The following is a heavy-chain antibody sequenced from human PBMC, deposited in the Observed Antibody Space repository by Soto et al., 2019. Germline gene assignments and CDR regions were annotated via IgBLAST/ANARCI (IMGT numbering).Heavy chain of an antibody. Sequence: QVQLQESGPGLVKPSQTLSLTCTVSGGSISSGGYYWSWIRQHPGKGLEWIGYIYYSGSTYYNPSLKSRVTISVDTSKNQFSLKLSSVTAADTAVYYCARLGAPYSSSPYYFDYWGQGTLVTVSS. CDR3: ARLGAPYSSSPYYFDY. V-gene: IGHV4-31*03. J-gene: IGHJ4*02. D-gene: IGHD6-6*01. CDR1: GGSISSGGYY. CDR2: IYYSGST.